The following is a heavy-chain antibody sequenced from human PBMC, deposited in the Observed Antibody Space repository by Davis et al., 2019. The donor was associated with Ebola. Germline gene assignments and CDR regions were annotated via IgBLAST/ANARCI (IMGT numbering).Heavy chain of an antibody. V-gene: IGHV4-59*11. J-gene: IGHJ6*02. Sequence: PSETLSLTCTVSGGSISSHYWSWIRQPPGKGLEWIGYNYYSGSTNYNPSRKSRVTISVDTSKNQFSLKLSSVTAADTAVYYCARDTNYGDYYYYGMDVWGQGTTVTVSS. CDR2: NYYSGST. CDR3: ARDTNYGDYYYYGMDV. CDR1: GGSISSHY. D-gene: IGHD4-17*01.